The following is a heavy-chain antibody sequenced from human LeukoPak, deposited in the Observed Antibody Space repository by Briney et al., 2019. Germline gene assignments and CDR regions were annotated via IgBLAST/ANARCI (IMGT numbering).Heavy chain of an antibody. V-gene: IGHV3-21*01. CDR3: ARARTGGTWSFDP. CDR1: GFTFRIYS. J-gene: IGHJ5*02. Sequence: GSLRLSCAASGFTFRIYSMNWVRQAPGKGLEWVSSITASGAYMYYADSVKGRFTISRDNAKDSLYLQMDSLRAEDTSIYFCARARTGGTWSFDPWGQGTLVTVSS. CDR2: ITASGAYM. D-gene: IGHD2-15*01.